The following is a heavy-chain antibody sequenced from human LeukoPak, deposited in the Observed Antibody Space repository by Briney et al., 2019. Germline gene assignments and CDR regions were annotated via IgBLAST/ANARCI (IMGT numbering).Heavy chain of an antibody. CDR3: AKHLRPSSYSDFDY. J-gene: IGHJ4*02. D-gene: IGHD1-26*01. CDR1: GFTFSSYA. V-gene: IGHV3-23*01. Sequence: GGTLRLSCAASGFTFSSYAMSWVRQAPGKGLEWVSAISGSGGSTYYADSVKGRFTISRDNSKNTLYLQMNSLRAEDTAVYYCAKHLRPSSYSDFDYWGQGTLVTVSS. CDR2: ISGSGGST.